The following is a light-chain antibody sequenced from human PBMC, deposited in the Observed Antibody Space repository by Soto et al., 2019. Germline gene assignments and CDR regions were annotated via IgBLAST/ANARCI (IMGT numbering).Light chain of an antibody. CDR1: SSNIGSNT. V-gene: IGLV1-44*01. Sequence: QSVLTQPPSASGTPGQRVTISCSGSSSNIGSNTVNWYQQLPGTAPNLLIYSNNQRPSGVPDRFSGSKSGTSASLAISGLQSEDEADYDCAAWDDSLNGYVFGTGTKLTVL. CDR2: SNN. J-gene: IGLJ1*01. CDR3: AAWDDSLNGYV.